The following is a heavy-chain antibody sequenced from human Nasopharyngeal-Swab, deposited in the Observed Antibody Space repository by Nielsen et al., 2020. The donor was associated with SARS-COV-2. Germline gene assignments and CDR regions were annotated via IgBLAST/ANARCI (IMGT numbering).Heavy chain of an antibody. CDR1: GFTFSSYD. CDR3: ARANVGGDAFDI. CDR2: IGTAGDT. Sequence: GGSLRLSCAASGFTFSSYDMHWVRQATGKGLEWVSAIGTAGDTYYPGSVKGRFTISRENAKNSLYLQMNSLRAEDTAVYYCARANVGGDAFDIWGQGTMVTVSS. J-gene: IGHJ3*02. V-gene: IGHV3-13*01. D-gene: IGHD3-10*01.